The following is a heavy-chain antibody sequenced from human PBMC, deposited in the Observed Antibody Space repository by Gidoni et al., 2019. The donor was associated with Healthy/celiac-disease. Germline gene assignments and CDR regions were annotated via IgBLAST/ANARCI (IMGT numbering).Heavy chain of an antibody. V-gene: IGHV4-31*02. J-gene: IGHJ5*02. D-gene: IGHD3-10*01. CDR3: ARDRGRGGQGIDP. Sequence: NPSLKSRVTISVDTSKNQFSLKLSSVTAADTAVYYCARDRGRGGQGIDPWGQGTLVTVSS.